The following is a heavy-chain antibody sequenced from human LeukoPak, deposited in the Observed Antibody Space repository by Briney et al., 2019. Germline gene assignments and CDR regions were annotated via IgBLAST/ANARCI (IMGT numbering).Heavy chain of an antibody. V-gene: IGHV3-23*01. Sequence: GGSLRLSCAASGFTLSSHGMSWVRQAPGKGLEWVSALDPSGGATYHADSVRGRFTISRDNSKNTLFLQMNSLRAEDTAVYYCAKDSPVLSFWGQGTLVSVSS. CDR1: GFTLSSHG. J-gene: IGHJ4*02. CDR3: AKDSPVLSF. D-gene: IGHD4/OR15-4a*01. CDR2: LDPSGGAT.